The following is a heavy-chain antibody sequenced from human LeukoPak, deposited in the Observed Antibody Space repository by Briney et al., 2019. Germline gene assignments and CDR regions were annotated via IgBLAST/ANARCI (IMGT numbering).Heavy chain of an antibody. V-gene: IGHV3-21*01. CDR1: GLTFSNYT. D-gene: IGHD3-22*01. CDR2: ISGHSAYI. Sequence: GGSLRLSCAASGLTFSNYTMNWVRQAPGKGLEWVSSISGHSAYIYDADSVKGRFTISRDNARNSLYLQMNSLRAEDTAVYYCAKVTTGGSGYDYSERFFDYWGQGTLVAVSS. CDR3: AKVTTGGSGYDYSERFFDY. J-gene: IGHJ4*02.